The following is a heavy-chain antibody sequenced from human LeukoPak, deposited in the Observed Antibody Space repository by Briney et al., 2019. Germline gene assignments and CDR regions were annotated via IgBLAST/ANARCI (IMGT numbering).Heavy chain of an antibody. D-gene: IGHD1-7*01. CDR1: GYTFTSYY. J-gene: IGHJ6*02. CDR3: ARGLRNWNYSLYYYYGMDV. V-gene: IGHV1-46*01. Sequence: GASVKVSCKASGYTFTSYYMHWVRQAPGQGLEWMGIINPSGGSTSYAQKFQGRVTMTRDTSTSTVYMELSSLRSEDTAVYYCARGLRNWNYSLYYYYGMDVWGQGTTVTVSS. CDR2: INPSGGST.